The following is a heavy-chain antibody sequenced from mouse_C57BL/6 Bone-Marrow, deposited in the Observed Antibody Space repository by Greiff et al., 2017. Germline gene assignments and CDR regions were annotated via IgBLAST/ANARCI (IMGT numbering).Heavy chain of an antibody. CDR3: AIPIYYDYDSYAMDY. Sequence: LVESGAELARPGASVKLSCKASGYTFTSYGISWVKQRTGQGLEWIGEIYPRSGNTYYNEKFKGKATLTADKSSSTAYMELRSLTSEDSAVYFCAIPIYYDYDSYAMDYWGQGTSVTVSS. V-gene: IGHV1-81*01. D-gene: IGHD2-4*01. CDR2: IYPRSGNT. CDR1: GYTFTSYG. J-gene: IGHJ4*01.